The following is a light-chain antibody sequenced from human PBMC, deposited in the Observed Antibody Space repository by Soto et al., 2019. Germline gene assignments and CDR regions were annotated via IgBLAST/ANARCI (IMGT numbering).Light chain of an antibody. CDR2: GAS. J-gene: IGKJ4*01. CDR1: QDFRSS. Sequence: EIVMTQSPATLSVSPGERVTLSCRASQDFRSSLAWYQQKPGQAPRLLLYGASIRATGVPATFSGSGSGSEFTLSISSLQSEHLGVYYCQQDSSCPLTIGGGTKVEIK. CDR3: QQDSSCPLT. V-gene: IGKV3-15*01.